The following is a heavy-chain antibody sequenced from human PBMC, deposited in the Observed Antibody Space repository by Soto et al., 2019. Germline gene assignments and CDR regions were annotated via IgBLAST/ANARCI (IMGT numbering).Heavy chain of an antibody. J-gene: IGHJ4*02. V-gene: IGHV1-46*01. Sequence: QVQLVQSGAEVKKPGASVKVSCKASGYTFTSYNMHWVRQAPGQGLEWMGIINPSGGSTSYAQKFQGRVTVTRDPSTSTVYMELSSLGSEDTAVYYCARSHYSSGSYYENSWGQGTLVTVSS. CDR3: ARSHYSSGSYYENS. D-gene: IGHD3-10*01. CDR1: GYTFTSYN. CDR2: INPSGGST.